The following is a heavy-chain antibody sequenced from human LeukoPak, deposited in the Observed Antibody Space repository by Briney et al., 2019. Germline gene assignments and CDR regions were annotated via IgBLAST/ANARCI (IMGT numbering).Heavy chain of an antibody. CDR3: ASVAIIGTRGFDY. CDR2: INPGVGST. J-gene: IGHJ4*02. CDR1: GYTFTSYY. D-gene: IGHD6-13*01. Sequence: ASVKVSCEASGYTFTSYYMRWVRQAPGQGLEWMAIINPGVGSTTYAEKFQGRVTVTRDMSTSTVYMELSSLRSEDTAVYYCASVAIIGTRGFDYWGQGTLVTVSS. V-gene: IGHV1-46*01.